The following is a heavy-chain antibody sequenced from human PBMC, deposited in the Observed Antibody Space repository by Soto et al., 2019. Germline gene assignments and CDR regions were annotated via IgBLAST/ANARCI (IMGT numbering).Heavy chain of an antibody. D-gene: IGHD3-3*01. CDR1: GFTFSSYA. V-gene: IGHV3-23*01. J-gene: IGHJ5*02. CDR2: ISGSGGST. CDR3: AKSSRDYDFWSGYPKENWFDP. Sequence: PGGSLRLSCAASGFTFSSYAMSWVRQAPGKGLEWVSAISGSGGSTYYADSVKGRFTISRDNPKNTLYLQMNSLRAEDTAVYYCAKSSRDYDFWSGYPKENWFDPWGQGTLVTVSS.